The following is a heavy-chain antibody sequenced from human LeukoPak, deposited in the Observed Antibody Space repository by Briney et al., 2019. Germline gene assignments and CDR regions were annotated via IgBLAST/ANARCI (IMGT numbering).Heavy chain of an antibody. CDR3: ASVYSSGWLIGY. CDR2: IYYSGST. D-gene: IGHD6-19*01. V-gene: IGHV4-39*01. CDR1: GGFISSSSYY. J-gene: IGHJ4*02. Sequence: SETLSLTCTVSGGFISSSSYYWGWIRQPPGKGLEWIGSIYYSGSTYYNPSLKSRVTISVDTSKNQFSLKLSSVTAADTAVYYCASVYSSGWLIGYWGQGTLVTVSS.